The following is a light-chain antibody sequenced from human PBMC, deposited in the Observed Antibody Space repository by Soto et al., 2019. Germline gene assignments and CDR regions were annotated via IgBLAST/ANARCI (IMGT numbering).Light chain of an antibody. Sequence: EVLMTQSPATLSVSPGERATLSCRASQSVSGKLAWYQQKPGQAPRLLIYDASTRATGIPARFSGSGSGKEFTLTISSLQSEDFAVYYCQQSNNWPWTFGQGTKVEIK. CDR1: QSVSGK. CDR2: DAS. CDR3: QQSNNWPWT. J-gene: IGKJ1*01. V-gene: IGKV3-15*01.